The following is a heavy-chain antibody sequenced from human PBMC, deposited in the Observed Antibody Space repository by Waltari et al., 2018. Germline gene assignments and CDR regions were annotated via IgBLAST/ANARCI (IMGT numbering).Heavy chain of an antibody. CDR2: ITRTGSTT. V-gene: IGHV3-23*01. CDR3: AKDWASGYSTSADYFDY. D-gene: IGHD6-13*01. CDR1: GFTLSSNG. Sequence: EVQLLESGGGLVQPGGSLRPSCAASGFTLSSNGLGRVRQAPGKGLGGVSGITRTGSTTYFGDSVKGRFTISRDNSKTTVYLQMNGLSAEDTAVYYCAKDWASGYSTSADYFDYWGQGILVTVSS. J-gene: IGHJ4*02.